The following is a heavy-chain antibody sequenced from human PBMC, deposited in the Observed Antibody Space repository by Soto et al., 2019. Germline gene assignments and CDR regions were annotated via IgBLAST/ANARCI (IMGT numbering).Heavy chain of an antibody. D-gene: IGHD2-21*02. V-gene: IGHV4-59*08. CDR1: GGSISSHY. CDR2: VHNSGST. CDR3: ARHVYEFDNGDNNWFXS. J-gene: IGHJ5*01. Sequence: SSETLSLTCTVCGGSISSHYWSWIRQPPGKRLEWIGYVHNSGSTNYNPSLKSRVTTAVDTSKNQFSLRLSSVTAADTAVYYCARHVYEFDNGDNNWFXSWGQG.